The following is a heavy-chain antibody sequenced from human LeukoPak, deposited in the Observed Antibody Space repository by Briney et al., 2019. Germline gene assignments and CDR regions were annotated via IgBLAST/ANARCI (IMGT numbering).Heavy chain of an antibody. Sequence: GESLKISCKGSGYSFTSYWIGWVRQVPGKGLEWIGIIYPGDSDTRYSPSFQGQVTISADKSISTAYLQWSSLKASDTAMYYCARITMVRGVMNFDYWGQGTLVTVSS. CDR2: IYPGDSDT. V-gene: IGHV5-51*01. D-gene: IGHD3-10*01. CDR3: ARITMVRGVMNFDY. CDR1: GYSFTSYW. J-gene: IGHJ4*02.